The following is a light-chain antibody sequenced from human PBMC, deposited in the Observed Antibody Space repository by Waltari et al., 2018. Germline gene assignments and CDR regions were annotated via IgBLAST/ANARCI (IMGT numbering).Light chain of an antibody. Sequence: DIQMTQSPSSVSASVGDRVVITCRASQDISNWLAWYQQKPGKAPKLLISASSNLASGVPSRFSGSASGPNFILTISSLQPEDFATYFCQQANTFPYTFGQGTKLEIK. CDR1: QDISNW. CDR2: ASS. V-gene: IGKV1D-12*01. CDR3: QQANTFPYT. J-gene: IGKJ2*01.